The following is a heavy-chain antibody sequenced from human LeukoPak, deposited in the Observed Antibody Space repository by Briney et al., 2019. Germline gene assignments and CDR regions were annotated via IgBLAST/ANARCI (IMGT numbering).Heavy chain of an antibody. Sequence: GGSLRLSCAASGFTFSSYGMHWVRQAPGKGLEWVAVIWYDGSNKYYADSVKGRFTISRDNSKNTLYLQMNSLRAEDTAVYYCARVDAIFGVVINDYWGQGTLVTVSS. J-gene: IGHJ4*02. V-gene: IGHV3-33*01. CDR2: IWYDGSNK. CDR3: ARVDAIFGVVINDY. CDR1: GFTFSSYG. D-gene: IGHD3-3*01.